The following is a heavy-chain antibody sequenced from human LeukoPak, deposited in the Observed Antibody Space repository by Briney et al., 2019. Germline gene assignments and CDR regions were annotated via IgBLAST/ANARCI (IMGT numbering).Heavy chain of an antibody. Sequence: ASVTVSCKASGYTFTRRYIHWVRQAPGQGPEWMGWINPNSGGTNYAQKFQGRVTMTRDTSISTAYMEVSSLRSDDTAVYYCARSYSYDSSGYYGAKWGQGTLVTVSS. CDR3: ARSYSYDSSGYYGAK. D-gene: IGHD3-22*01. J-gene: IGHJ4*02. CDR1: GYTFTRRY. CDR2: INPNSGGT. V-gene: IGHV1-2*02.